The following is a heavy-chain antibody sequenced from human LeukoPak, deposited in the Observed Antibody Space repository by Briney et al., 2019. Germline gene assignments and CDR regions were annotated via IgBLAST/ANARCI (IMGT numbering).Heavy chain of an antibody. CDR3: AKDSPVWFGELLFYDY. CDR2: VNADGGNT. D-gene: IGHD3-10*01. J-gene: IGHJ4*02. Sequence: GGSLRLSCAASGFTFDNYRMSWVRQAPGKGLEWVSTVNADGGNTYYADSVKGRFTISRDNSKNTLYLQMNSLRAEDTAVYYCAKDSPVWFGELLFYDYWGQGTLVTVSS. V-gene: IGHV3-23*01. CDR1: GFTFDNYR.